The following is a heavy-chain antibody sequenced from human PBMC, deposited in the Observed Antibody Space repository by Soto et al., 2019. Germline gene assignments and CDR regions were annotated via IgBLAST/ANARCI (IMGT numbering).Heavy chain of an antibody. J-gene: IGHJ4*02. CDR1: GNYVSRGGYS. CDR2: VYSGETT. V-gene: IGHV4-61*08. CDR3: ARDIGSYVYGEGY. Sequence: ETLCLPWTVPGNYVSRGGYSWGWIRQRAGKGLEWIGRVYSGETTDYTPSLNSRATLSVETSKNQFSLKLSPVAAADTAVYYCARDIGSYVYGEGYWGQGIQVTVSS. D-gene: IGHD3-10*01.